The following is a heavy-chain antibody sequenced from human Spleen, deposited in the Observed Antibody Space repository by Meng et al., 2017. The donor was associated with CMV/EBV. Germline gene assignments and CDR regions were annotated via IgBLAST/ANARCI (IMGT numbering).Heavy chain of an antibody. CDR3: AKDGLKDSSGYYPTPFDY. J-gene: IGHJ4*02. V-gene: IGHV3-23*01. CDR1: TFSNYA. CDR2: IRGPGGGT. Sequence: TFSNYAMSWVRQAPGKGLEWVSVIRGPGGGTYYADSVKGRFTISRDNSKNTVFLQMNSLMAEDTAVYYRAKDGLKDSSGYYPTPFDYWGQGTLVTVSS. D-gene: IGHD3-22*01.